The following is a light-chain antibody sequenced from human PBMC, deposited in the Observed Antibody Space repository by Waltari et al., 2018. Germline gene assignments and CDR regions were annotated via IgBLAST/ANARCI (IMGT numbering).Light chain of an antibody. CDR2: KAN. CDR3: ALYMGSGIWV. V-gene: IGLV8-61*01. J-gene: IGLJ3*02. CDR1: SGSLSTTSY. Sequence: QPVVTQEPSLSVSPGGTVTLTCALSSGSLSTTSYATWYQQTPGQAPRTLVYKANARSSGVPDRCSGSILGNTAALTITGAQADDESDYYCALYMGSGIWVFGGGTRLTVL.